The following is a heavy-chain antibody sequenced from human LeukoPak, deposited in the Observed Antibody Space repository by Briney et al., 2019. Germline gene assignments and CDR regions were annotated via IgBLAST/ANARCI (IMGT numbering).Heavy chain of an antibody. D-gene: IGHD6-19*01. J-gene: IGHJ4*02. V-gene: IGHV3-48*02. CDR2: ISNSGSSK. Sequence: GGSLRLSCVASGFTFSNYDMNWVRQVPGKGLEWVSYISNSGSSKYYVDSVKGRFTISRDNARNSLSLQMNSLRDEDTAVYYCARGGYSDGWYFFDYWGQGALVTVSS. CDR1: GFTFSNYD. CDR3: ARGGYSDGWYFFDY.